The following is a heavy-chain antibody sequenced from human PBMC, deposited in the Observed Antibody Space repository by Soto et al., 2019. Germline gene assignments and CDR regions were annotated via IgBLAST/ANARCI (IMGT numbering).Heavy chain of an antibody. CDR2: FDPEDGET. Sequence: QVQLVQSGAEVKKPGASVKVSCKVSGYTLTELSMHWVRQAPGKGLEWMGGFDPEDGETIYAQKFQGRVTMTEDTSTDTAYMELSSLRSEDTAVYDCATTIIHIVAIWGAFDIWGQGTMVTVSS. J-gene: IGHJ3*02. CDR3: ATTIIHIVAIWGAFDI. V-gene: IGHV1-24*01. D-gene: IGHD5-12*01. CDR1: GYTLTELS.